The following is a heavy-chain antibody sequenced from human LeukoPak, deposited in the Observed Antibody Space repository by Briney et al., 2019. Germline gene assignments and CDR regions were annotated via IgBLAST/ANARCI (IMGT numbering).Heavy chain of an antibody. V-gene: IGHV3-23*01. Sequence: GGSLRLSCAVSGFTFSSYAMSWVRQAPGKGLEWVSGIGNSGRSTYYADSVKGRFTVSRDSFKNTLYLQMNSLRAEDTAVYYRAKDDYYYGMGVWGQGTTVTVSS. CDR1: GFTFSSYA. CDR3: AKDDYYYGMGV. J-gene: IGHJ6*02. CDR2: IGNSGRST.